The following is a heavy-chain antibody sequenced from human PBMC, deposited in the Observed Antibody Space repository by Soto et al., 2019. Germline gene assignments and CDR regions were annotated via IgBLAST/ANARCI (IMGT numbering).Heavy chain of an antibody. J-gene: IGHJ5*02. CDR2: IYYSGST. CDR3: ARSPVYGNWFDP. CDR1: GGSISSSSYY. D-gene: IGHD4-17*01. V-gene: IGHV4-39*01. Sequence: SETLSLTCTVSGGSISSSSYYWGWIRQPPGKGLEWIGSIYYSGSTYYNPSLKSRVTISVDTSKNQFSLKLSPVTAADTAVYYCARSPVYGNWFDPWGQGTLVTVSS.